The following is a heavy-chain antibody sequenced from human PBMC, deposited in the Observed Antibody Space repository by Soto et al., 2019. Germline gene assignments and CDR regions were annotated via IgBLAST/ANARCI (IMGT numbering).Heavy chain of an antibody. CDR2: ISYDGSNK. D-gene: IGHD6-19*01. V-gene: IGHV3-30-3*01. J-gene: IGHJ4*02. Sequence: QVQLVESGGGVVQPGRSLRLSCAASGFTFSSYAMHWVRQAPGKGLEWVAVISYDGSNKYYADSVKGRFTISRDNSKNTLYLQMNSLRAEDTAVYYCARDHSAGWYYLDYWGQGTLVTVSS. CDR1: GFTFSSYA. CDR3: ARDHSAGWYYLDY.